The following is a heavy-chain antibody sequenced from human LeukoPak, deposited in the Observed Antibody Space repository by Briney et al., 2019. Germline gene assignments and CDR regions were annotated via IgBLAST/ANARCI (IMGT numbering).Heavy chain of an antibody. V-gene: IGHV3-21*01. Sequence: PGGSLRLSCAASGFTFSSYSMNWVRQAPGKGLEWVSSISSSSSYIYYADSVKGRFTISRDNAKNSLYLQMNSLRAEDTAVYYCARVDVVVVAATPYYYYGMDVWGQGTTVTVSS. J-gene: IGHJ6*02. CDR3: ARVDVVVVAATPYYYYGMDV. CDR1: GFTFSSYS. D-gene: IGHD2-15*01. CDR2: ISSSSSYI.